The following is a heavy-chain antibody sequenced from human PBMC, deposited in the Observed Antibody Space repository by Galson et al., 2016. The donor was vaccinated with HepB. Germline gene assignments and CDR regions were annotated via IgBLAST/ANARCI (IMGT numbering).Heavy chain of an antibody. V-gene: IGHV3-30*19. Sequence: SLRLSCAASGFTFSSSGMHWVRQAPGKGLEWVALISYDGSKKYCADSVKGRFAMSRDNSKNTLNLQMNSLRVEDTAVYYCAREAGGSYYAYWYFDLWGRGTLVTVSS. CDR1: GFTFSSSG. J-gene: IGHJ2*01. D-gene: IGHD1-26*01. CDR2: ISYDGSKK. CDR3: AREAGGSYYAYWYFDL.